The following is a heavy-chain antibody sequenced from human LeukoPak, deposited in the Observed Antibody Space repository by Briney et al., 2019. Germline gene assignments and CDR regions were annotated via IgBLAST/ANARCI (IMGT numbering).Heavy chain of an antibody. D-gene: IGHD3-3*01. Sequence: GGSLRLSCVGPGFTFSSYWMSWVRQAPGKRLEWVAIIKQDGSEKYYVDSVKGRFTISRDNAKNSLYLQMNSLRAEDTAVYFCVRDWRLDWFDPWGQGTLVTVSS. CDR2: IKQDGSEK. CDR1: GFTFSSYW. CDR3: VRDWRLDWFDP. V-gene: IGHV3-7*01. J-gene: IGHJ5*02.